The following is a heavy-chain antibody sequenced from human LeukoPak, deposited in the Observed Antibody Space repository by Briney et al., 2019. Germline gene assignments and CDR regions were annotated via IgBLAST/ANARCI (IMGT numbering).Heavy chain of an antibody. CDR1: GFIFSNYG. CDR2: ISYDGSIK. D-gene: IGHD3-10*01. CDR3: AKEYGSGTYYNYYFDY. V-gene: IGHV3-30*18. Sequence: PGGSLRLSCAASGFIFSNYGMHWVRQAPGKGLEWVAVISYDGSIKYYADSVKGRFTISRDNSKNTLYLQMNSLRPEDTAVYYCAKEYGSGTYYNYYFDYRGQATLVTVSS. J-gene: IGHJ4*02.